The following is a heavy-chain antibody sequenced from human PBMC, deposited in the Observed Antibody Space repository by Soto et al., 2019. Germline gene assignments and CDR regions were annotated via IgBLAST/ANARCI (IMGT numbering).Heavy chain of an antibody. D-gene: IGHD6-19*01. CDR1: GYTFTSYG. Sequence: ASVKVSCKASGYTFTSYGISWVRQAPGQGLEWMGWISAYNGNTNYAQKLQGRVTMTTDTSTSTAYMELRSLRSDDTAVYYCVRVRAVAGTPFFDYWGQGTLVTVSS. CDR3: VRVRAVAGTPFFDY. CDR2: ISAYNGNT. J-gene: IGHJ4*02. V-gene: IGHV1-18*01.